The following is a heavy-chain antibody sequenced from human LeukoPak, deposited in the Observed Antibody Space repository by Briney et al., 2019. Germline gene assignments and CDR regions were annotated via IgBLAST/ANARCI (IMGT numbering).Heavy chain of an antibody. V-gene: IGHV3-48*01. Sequence: PGGSLRLSCVASGFTFRSYSMNWVRQTPGKGLWWVSYISRSSSIIYYADSVKGRSTISRANTKNTLYLQMSRLRAEDTAVYYCAKDLLTSMVYAMPFDYWGQGTLVTVSS. CDR3: AKDLLTSMVYAMPFDY. D-gene: IGHD2-8*01. CDR1: GFTFRSYS. J-gene: IGHJ4*02. CDR2: ISRSSSII.